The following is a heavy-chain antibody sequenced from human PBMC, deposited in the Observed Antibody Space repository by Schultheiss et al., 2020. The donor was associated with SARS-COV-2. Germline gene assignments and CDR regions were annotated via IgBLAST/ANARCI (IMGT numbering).Heavy chain of an antibody. D-gene: IGHD2-2*02. CDR1: GFTFSSYA. J-gene: IGHJ5*02. CDR2: ISGSGGSK. CDR3: ARDTVPAAIPYNWFDP. Sequence: GESLKISCAASGFTFSSYAMSWVRQAPGKGLEWVSAISGSGGSKYYADSVKGRFTISRDNAKNSLYLQMNSLRAEDTAVYYCARDTVPAAIPYNWFDPWGQGTLVTVSS. V-gene: IGHV3-23*01.